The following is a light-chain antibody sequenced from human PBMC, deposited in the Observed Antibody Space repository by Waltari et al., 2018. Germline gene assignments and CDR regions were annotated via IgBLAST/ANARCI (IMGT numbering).Light chain of an antibody. V-gene: IGKV2-30*02. Sequence: DVVMTQSPLSLPVTLGQPASISRSSSQSLVHSDGNTHLVWFQQSPGQSPRRLIDKVSNRDYRVPDRFRGIGSGTDFTLKISRVEAEDVGVYYCMQSTHWPYTFGQGTKLDIK. CDR1: QSLVHSDGNTH. J-gene: IGKJ2*01. CDR2: KVS. CDR3: MQSTHWPYT.